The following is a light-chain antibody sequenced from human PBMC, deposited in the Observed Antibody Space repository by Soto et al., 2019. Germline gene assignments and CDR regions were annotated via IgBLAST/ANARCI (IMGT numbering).Light chain of an antibody. CDR1: QSVRSY. CDR2: DAS. V-gene: IGKV3-11*01. Sequence: EIVLTQSPATLSLSPGERATLSCRASQSVRSYLAWYQQRPGQTPRLLIYDASNRATGITARFSGSGSGTDFTLTISSLEPEDFAVYYCQQRSNWLPLTFGGGTKVDIK. CDR3: QQRSNWLPLT. J-gene: IGKJ4*01.